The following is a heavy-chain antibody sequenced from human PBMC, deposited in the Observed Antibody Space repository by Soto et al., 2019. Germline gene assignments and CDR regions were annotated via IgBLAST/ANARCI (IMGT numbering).Heavy chain of an antibody. V-gene: IGHV4-39*01. Sequence: QLQLQESGPGLVKPSETLSLICTVSGGSISNSGYFWGWIRQSPGEGLVWLGTIYYTGNAYYNPSLKRRATISVDTSKTQFSLSLTSVTAADTAKYYCARLGAQQLVPTSTFAVWGQGTTVIVS. D-gene: IGHD6-6*01. CDR3: ARLGAQQLVPTSTFAV. CDR2: IYYTGNA. J-gene: IGHJ6*02. CDR1: GGSISNSGYF.